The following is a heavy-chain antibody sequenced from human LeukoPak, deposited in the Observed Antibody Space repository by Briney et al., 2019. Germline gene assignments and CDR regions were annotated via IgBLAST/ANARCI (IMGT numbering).Heavy chain of an antibody. CDR1: GGSISSYY. Sequence: SETLSLTCTVSGGSISSYYWSWIRQPPGKGLEWIGYIYYSGSTNYNPSLKSRVTISVDTSKNQFSLKLSSVTAADTAVYYCARITYSSSWYFDYWGQGTLITVSS. CDR2: IYYSGST. J-gene: IGHJ4*02. V-gene: IGHV4-59*01. D-gene: IGHD6-13*01. CDR3: ARITYSSSWYFDY.